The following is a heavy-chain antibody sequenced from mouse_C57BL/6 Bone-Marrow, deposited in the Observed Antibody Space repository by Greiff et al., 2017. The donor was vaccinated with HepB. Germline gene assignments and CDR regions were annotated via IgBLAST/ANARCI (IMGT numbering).Heavy chain of an antibody. D-gene: IGHD2-1*01. CDR2: IYPRSGNT. CDR1: GYTFTSYG. V-gene: IGHV1-81*01. Sequence: VKLVESGAELARPGASVKLSCKASGYTFTSYGISWVKQRTGQGLEWIGEIYPRSGNTYYNEKFKGKATLTADKSSSTAYMELRSLTSEDSAVYFCARPIYYGNYDYAMDYWGQGTSVTVSS. CDR3: ARPIYYGNYDYAMDY. J-gene: IGHJ4*01.